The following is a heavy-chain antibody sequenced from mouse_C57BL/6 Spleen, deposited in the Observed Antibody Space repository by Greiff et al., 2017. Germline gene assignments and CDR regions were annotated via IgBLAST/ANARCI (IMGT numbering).Heavy chain of an antibody. J-gene: IGHJ2*01. CDR2: INPNNGGT. CDR1: GYTFTDYN. Sequence: EVQLQQSGPELVKPGASVKMSCKASGYTFTDYNMHWVKQSHGKSLEWIGYINPNNGGTSYNQKFRGKATLTVNKSSSTAYMDLRSLTSEESAVYYCTRSSYGNSYYFDYWGQGTTLTVSS. V-gene: IGHV1-22*01. D-gene: IGHD1-1*01. CDR3: TRSSYGNSYYFDY.